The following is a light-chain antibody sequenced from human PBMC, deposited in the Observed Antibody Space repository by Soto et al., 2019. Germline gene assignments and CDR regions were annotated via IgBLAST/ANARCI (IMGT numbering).Light chain of an antibody. CDR1: QSIRTN. CDR3: QQYNDWPPLT. J-gene: IGKJ4*01. V-gene: IGKV3-15*01. Sequence: EIMMTQSPATVSVPPGERATLSCRASQSIRTNVAWYQQKPGQALRLLIYDASTRATGLSSRFSGSGSGTEFTLTISSLQSEDVAIYYCQQYNDWPPLTFGGGTRLEI. CDR2: DAS.